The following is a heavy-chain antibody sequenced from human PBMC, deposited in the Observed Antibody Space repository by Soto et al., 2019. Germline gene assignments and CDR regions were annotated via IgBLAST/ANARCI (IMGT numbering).Heavy chain of an antibody. J-gene: IGHJ6*02. V-gene: IGHV3-30-3*01. CDR3: ARTKALPYYDILTGYYNEPYGNYYYGMDV. D-gene: IGHD3-9*01. CDR2: ISYDGSNK. CDR1: GFTFSSYA. Sequence: GGSLRLSCAASGFTFSSYAMHWVRQAPGKGLEWVAVISYDGSNKYYADSVKGRFTISRDNSKNTLYLQMNSLRAEDTAVYYCARTKALPYYDILTGYYNEPYGNYYYGMDVWGQGTTVTVSS.